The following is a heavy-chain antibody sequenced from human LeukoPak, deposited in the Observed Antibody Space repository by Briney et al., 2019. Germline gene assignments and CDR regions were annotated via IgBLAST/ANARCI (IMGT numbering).Heavy chain of an antibody. J-gene: IGHJ4*02. V-gene: IGHV1-2*02. D-gene: IGHD2-2*02. CDR3: ARGGYCSSTSCYSIGIDY. CDR2: INPNSGGT. CDR1: GYTFTGYY. Sequence: GASVKVSCKASGYTFTGYYMHWVRQAPGQGLEGMGWINPNSGGTNYAQKFQGRVTMTRDTSISTAYMELSRLRSDDTAVYYCARGGYCSSTSCYSIGIDYWGQGTLVTVSS.